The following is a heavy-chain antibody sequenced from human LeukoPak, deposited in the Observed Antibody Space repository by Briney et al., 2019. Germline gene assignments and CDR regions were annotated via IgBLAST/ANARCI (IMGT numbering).Heavy chain of an antibody. Sequence: GGSLRLSCVASGFTFSTYWMSWVRQAPGKGLEWVANIKENGNEKYYVDSVKGRFTISRDNAKNSLYLQMNSLRAEDTAVYYCARVSPPMPLWAFDYWGQGTLVTVSS. J-gene: IGHJ4*02. V-gene: IGHV3-7*03. D-gene: IGHD5-18*01. CDR2: IKENGNEK. CDR1: GFTFSTYW. CDR3: ARVSPPMPLWAFDY.